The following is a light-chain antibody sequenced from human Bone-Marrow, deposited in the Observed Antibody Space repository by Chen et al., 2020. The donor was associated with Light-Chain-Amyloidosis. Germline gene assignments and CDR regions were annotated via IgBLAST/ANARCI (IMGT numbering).Light chain of an antibody. CDR3: SSYTITNTLV. V-gene: IGLV2-14*01. J-gene: IGLJ1*01. CDR2: EVT. CDR1: SSDVGCDNH. Sequence: QSALTQPASVSGSPGQSITISCTGTSSDVGCDNHVSWYQQHPDKAPKLMIYEVTNRPSLFPDRFSGSKSDNTASLTISGLQTEDEADYFCSSYTITNTLVFGSGTRVTVL.